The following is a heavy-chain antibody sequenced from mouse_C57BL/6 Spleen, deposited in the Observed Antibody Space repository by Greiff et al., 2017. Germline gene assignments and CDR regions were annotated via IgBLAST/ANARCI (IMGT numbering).Heavy chain of an antibody. CDR1: GYAFSSYW. J-gene: IGHJ1*03. V-gene: IGHV1-80*01. Sequence: QVQLQQSGAELVKPGASVKISCKASGYAFSSYWMNWVKQRPGKGLEWIGQIYPGDGDTNYNGKFKGKATLTADKSSSTAYMQLSSLTSADSAVYFCARRVYYGSSYWYFDVWGTGTTVTVSS. CDR2: IYPGDGDT. CDR3: ARRVYYGSSYWYFDV. D-gene: IGHD1-1*01.